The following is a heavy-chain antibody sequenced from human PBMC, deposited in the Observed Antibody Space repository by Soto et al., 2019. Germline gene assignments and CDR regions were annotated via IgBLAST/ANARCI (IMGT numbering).Heavy chain of an antibody. Sequence: ASVKVSCKASGYTFTSYAMHWVRQAPGQRLEWMGWINAGNGNTKYSQKFQGRVTITRDTSTSTAYMELNSLRPEDTAVYYCAREVIPEIPFDYWGQGTLVTVSS. CDR3: AREVIPEIPFDY. D-gene: IGHD3-16*02. V-gene: IGHV1-3*01. J-gene: IGHJ4*02. CDR1: GYTFTSYA. CDR2: INAGNGNT.